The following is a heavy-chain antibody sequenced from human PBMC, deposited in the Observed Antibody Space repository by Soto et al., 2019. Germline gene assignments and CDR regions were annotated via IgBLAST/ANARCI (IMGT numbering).Heavy chain of an antibody. CDR3: AHRLYCTVQACDFGYFDS. CDR1: GFSLTTSGVG. CDR2: IYWDDDK. J-gene: IGHJ4*02. Sequence: GSGPTLVNPTQTLTLTCTFSGFSLTTSGVGVGWIRQPPGEALEWLALIYWDDDKRYSPSLKNRLTIAKDTSKNQVVLTMTNMDPVDTATYYCAHRLYCTVQACDFGYFDSWGQGNLVTVSS. V-gene: IGHV2-5*02. D-gene: IGHD2-8*02.